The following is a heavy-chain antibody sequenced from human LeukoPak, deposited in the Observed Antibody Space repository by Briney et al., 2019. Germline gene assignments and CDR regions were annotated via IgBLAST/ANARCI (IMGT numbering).Heavy chain of an antibody. CDR2: IIPIFGTA. J-gene: IGHJ5*02. D-gene: IGHD2-2*01. Sequence: SVKVSCKASGGTFSSYAISWVRQAPGQGLEWMGGIIPIFGTANYAQKFQGRVTITADKSTSTAYMELRSLRSEDTAVYYCARERTLRDWFDPWGQGTLVTVSS. V-gene: IGHV1-69*06. CDR3: ARERTLRDWFDP. CDR1: GGTFSSYA.